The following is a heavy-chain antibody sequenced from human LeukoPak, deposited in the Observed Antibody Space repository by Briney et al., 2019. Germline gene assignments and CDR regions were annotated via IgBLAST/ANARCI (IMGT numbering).Heavy chain of an antibody. V-gene: IGHV4-4*07. CDR1: GGSISSYY. D-gene: IGHD6-13*01. CDR2: IYTSGST. J-gene: IGHJ5*02. Sequence: SETLSLTCTVSGGSISSYYWSWIRQPAGKGLEWIGRIYTSGSTNYNPSLKSRVTIPVDTSKNQFSLKLSSVTAADTAVYYCARSLLLVGIAAAVNWFDPWGQGTLVTVSS. CDR3: ARSLLLVGIAAAVNWFDP.